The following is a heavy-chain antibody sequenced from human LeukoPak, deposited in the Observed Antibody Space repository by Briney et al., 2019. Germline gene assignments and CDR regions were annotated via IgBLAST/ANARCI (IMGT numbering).Heavy chain of an antibody. CDR3: ARVRFNYNYYMDV. CDR1: GYTFTGYY. D-gene: IGHD3-3*01. J-gene: IGHJ6*03. Sequence: ASVKVSCKASGYTFTGYYMHWVRQAPGHGLEWMGWINPNSGGTNYAQKFQGRVTMTRDTSISTAYMELSRLRSDDTAVYYCARVRFNYNYYMDVWGKGTTVTVSS. V-gene: IGHV1-2*02. CDR2: INPNSGGT.